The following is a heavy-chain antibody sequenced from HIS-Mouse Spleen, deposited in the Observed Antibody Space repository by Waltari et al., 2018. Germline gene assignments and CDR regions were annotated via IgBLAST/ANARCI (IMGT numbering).Heavy chain of an antibody. CDR2: IYYSGST. CDR3: AREIPYSSSWYDWYFDL. D-gene: IGHD6-13*01. J-gene: IGHJ2*01. V-gene: IGHV4-39*07. Sequence: QLQLQESGPGLVKPSETLSLNCTVSGGSISSSSYYLGWIRQPPGKGLEWIGSIYYSGSTYYNPSLKSRVTISVDTSKNQFSLKLSSVTAADTAVYYCAREIPYSSSWYDWYFDLWGRGTLVTVSS. CDR1: GGSISSSSYY.